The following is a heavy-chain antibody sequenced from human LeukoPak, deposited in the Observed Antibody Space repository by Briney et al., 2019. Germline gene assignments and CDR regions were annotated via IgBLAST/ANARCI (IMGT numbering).Heavy chain of an antibody. CDR2: IIPIFGTA. J-gene: IGHJ3*02. CDR3: ARDHTMVRGVIAFDI. CDR1: GYTFTSYG. Sequence: GASVKVSCKASGYTFTSYGISWVRQAPGQGLEWMGRIIPIFGTANYAQKFQGRVTITTDESTSTAYMELSSLRSEDTAVYYCARDHTMVRGVIAFDIWGQGTMVTVSS. D-gene: IGHD3-10*01. V-gene: IGHV1-69*05.